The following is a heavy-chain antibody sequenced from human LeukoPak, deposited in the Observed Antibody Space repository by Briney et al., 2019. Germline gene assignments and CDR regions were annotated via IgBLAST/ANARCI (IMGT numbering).Heavy chain of an antibody. CDR2: ISSSSSYI. CDR1: GFTFSSYS. V-gene: IGHV3-21*01. D-gene: IGHD2-8*01. J-gene: IGHJ3*02. CDR3: ARRDIVLMVYATDAFDI. Sequence: KPGGSLRLSCAASGFTFSSYSMNWVRQAPGKGLEWASSISSSSSYIYYADSVKGRFTISRDNAKNSLYLQMNSLRAEDTAVYYCARRDIVLMVYATDAFDIWGQGTMVTVSS.